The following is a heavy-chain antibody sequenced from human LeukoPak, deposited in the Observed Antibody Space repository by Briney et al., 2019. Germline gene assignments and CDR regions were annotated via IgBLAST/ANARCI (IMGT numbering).Heavy chain of an antibody. CDR3: ARDGYIAAAGKFEY. Sequence: GGSLRLSCAASGFTFSRHNMNWVRQAPGKGLEWVSSISSSGSHIYYADSVKGRFTISRDNAKNSVYLQMNSLRADDTAVYYCARDGYIAAAGKFEYWGQGIPVTVSS. CDR2: ISSSGSHI. CDR1: GFTFSRHN. V-gene: IGHV3-21*04. D-gene: IGHD6-13*01. J-gene: IGHJ4*02.